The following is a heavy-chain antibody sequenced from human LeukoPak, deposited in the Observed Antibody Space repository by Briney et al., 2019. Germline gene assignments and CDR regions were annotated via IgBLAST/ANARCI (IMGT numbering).Heavy chain of an antibody. Sequence: GGSLRLSCAASGFTFSNYWMHWVRQAPGKGLVWVSRINTDGSTTSYADSVKGRFTISRDNAKNTLYLQMNSLRAEDTAVYYCARAPNAHTWLSQYNWFDPWGQGTLVTVSS. D-gene: IGHD3-22*01. J-gene: IGHJ5*02. CDR1: GFTFSNYW. CDR3: ARAPNAHTWLSQYNWFDP. CDR2: INTDGSTT. V-gene: IGHV3-74*01.